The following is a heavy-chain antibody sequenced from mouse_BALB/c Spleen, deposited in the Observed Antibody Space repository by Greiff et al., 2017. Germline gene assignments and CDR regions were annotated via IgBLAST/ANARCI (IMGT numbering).Heavy chain of an antibody. CDR1: GFTFSSFG. CDR2: ISSGSSTI. J-gene: IGHJ4*01. Sequence: EVMLVESGGGLVQPGGSRKLSCAASGFTFSSFGMHWVRQAPEKGLEWVAYISSGSSTIYYADTVKGRFTISRDNPKNTLFLQMTSLRSEDTAMYYCARSGEVRRGYAMDYWGQGTSVTVSS. CDR3: ARSGEVRRGYAMDY. D-gene: IGHD2-14*01. V-gene: IGHV5-17*02.